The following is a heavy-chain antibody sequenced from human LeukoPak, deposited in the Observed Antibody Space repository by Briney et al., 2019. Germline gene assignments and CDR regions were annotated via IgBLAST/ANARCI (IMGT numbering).Heavy chain of an antibody. CDR3: AIRIGGVSGLDLMTDAFDI. CDR2: IYPGDSDT. CDR1: GYSFTSYW. Sequence: GESLKISCKGSGYSFTSYWIGWVRQMPGKGLEWMGIIYPGDSDTRYSPSFQGQVTISADKSISTAYLQWSSLKASDTAMYYCAIRIGGVSGLDLMTDAFDIWGQGTMVTVSS. D-gene: IGHD3-22*01. V-gene: IGHV5-51*01. J-gene: IGHJ3*02.